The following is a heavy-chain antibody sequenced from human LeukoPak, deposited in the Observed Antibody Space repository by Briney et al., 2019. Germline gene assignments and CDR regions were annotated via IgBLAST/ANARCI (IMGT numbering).Heavy chain of an antibody. CDR1: GFTLDDTA. Sequence: GGSLRLSCAASGFTLDDTAMHWVREVPGKGLEWGAGISWNGDHVGFVDALKGRFTISRDHAKNSLYLQMNSLRDEDTALYYCAKDVSDYVWANYRHFDSWGQGTLVTVSS. J-gene: IGHJ4*02. V-gene: IGHV3-9*01. CDR2: ISWNGDHV. CDR3: AKDVSDYVWANYRHFDS. D-gene: IGHD3-16*01.